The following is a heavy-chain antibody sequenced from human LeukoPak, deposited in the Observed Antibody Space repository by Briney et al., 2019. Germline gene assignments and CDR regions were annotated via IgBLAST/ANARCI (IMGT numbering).Heavy chain of an antibody. CDR3: AGGSSPGLGMDV. D-gene: IGHD6-6*01. Sequence: SETLSLTCTISGGSISSYYWSWIRQPPGKGLEWIGYIYYSGSTNYNPSLKSRVTISVDTSNKQFSLNLSSVTAADTAVYYCAGGSSPGLGMDVWGQGTTVSVSS. J-gene: IGHJ6*02. CDR2: IYYSGST. CDR1: GGSISSYY. V-gene: IGHV4-59*01.